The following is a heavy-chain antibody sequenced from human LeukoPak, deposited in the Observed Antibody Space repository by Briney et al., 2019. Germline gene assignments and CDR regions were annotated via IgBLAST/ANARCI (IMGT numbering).Heavy chain of an antibody. D-gene: IGHD7-27*01. CDR2: IYYSGST. CDR1: GGSISSGGYY. Sequence: SQTLSLTCPVSGGSISSGGYYWSWIRQHPGKGLEWIGYIYYSGSTYYNPSLKSRVTISVDTSKNQFSLKLSSVTAADTAVYYCARGSINWGVDYWGQGTLVTVSS. V-gene: IGHV4-31*03. CDR3: ARGSINWGVDY. J-gene: IGHJ4*02.